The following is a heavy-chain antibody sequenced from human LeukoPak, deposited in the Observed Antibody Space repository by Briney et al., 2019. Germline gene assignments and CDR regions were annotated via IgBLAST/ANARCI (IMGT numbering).Heavy chain of an antibody. CDR3: ARGGYGSRLGH. CDR1: GGSFSNDY. D-gene: IGHD3-10*01. Sequence: SETQSLICAVYGGSFSNDYWTWIRQSPEKGLEWIGEIKHGGSTSYNPSLNSRVIMSVDTSKNQFSLKLTSVTAADTAVYYCARGGYGSRLGHWGQGTLVTVSS. CDR2: IKHGGST. J-gene: IGHJ4*02. V-gene: IGHV4-34*01.